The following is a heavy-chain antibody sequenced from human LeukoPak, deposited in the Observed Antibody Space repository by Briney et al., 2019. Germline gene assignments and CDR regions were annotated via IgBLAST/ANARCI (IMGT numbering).Heavy chain of an antibody. CDR1: GYTFTSYG. CDR2: ISAYNGNT. V-gene: IGHV1-18*01. Sequence: ASVKVSCKDSGYTFTSYGISWVRQAPGQGLEWMGWISAYNGNTNYAQKLQGRVTMTTDTSTSTAYMELRSLRSDDTAVYYCARGNSELRYFDEGFDYWGQGTLVTVSS. D-gene: IGHD3-9*01. CDR3: ARGNSELRYFDEGFDY. J-gene: IGHJ4*02.